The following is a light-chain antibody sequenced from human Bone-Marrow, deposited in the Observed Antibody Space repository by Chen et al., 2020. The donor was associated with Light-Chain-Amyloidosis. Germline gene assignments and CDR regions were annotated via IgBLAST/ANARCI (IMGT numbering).Light chain of an antibody. CDR3: QSADSSGTSEVI. CDR2: RDT. V-gene: IGLV3-25*03. Sequence: SYELTQPPSVAVSPGQTARITCSGDSLPTKYAYWYQHKPGQAPVLVIHRDTERPSGIAERFSVASSGTTATLTISGVQAEDEDDYHCQSADSSGTSEVIFGGVTKLTVL. CDR1: SLPTKY. J-gene: IGLJ2*01.